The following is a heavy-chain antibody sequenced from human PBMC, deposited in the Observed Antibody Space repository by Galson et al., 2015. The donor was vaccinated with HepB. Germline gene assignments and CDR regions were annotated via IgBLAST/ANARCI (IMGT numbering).Heavy chain of an antibody. Sequence: QSGAEVKKPGESLKISCKGSGYSFTSYWIGWVRQMPGKGLEWMGIIYPGDSDTRYSPSFQGQVTISADKSISTAYLQWSSLKALDTAMYYCARQGENCSGGSCPPSYWGQGTLVTVSS. CDR2: IYPGDSDT. CDR3: ARQGENCSGGSCPPSY. D-gene: IGHD2-15*01. V-gene: IGHV5-51*01. CDR1: GYSFTSYW. J-gene: IGHJ4*02.